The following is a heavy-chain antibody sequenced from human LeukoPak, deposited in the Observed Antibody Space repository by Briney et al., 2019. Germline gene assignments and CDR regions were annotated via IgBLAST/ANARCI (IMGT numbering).Heavy chain of an antibody. CDR1: GFSVSTNY. CDR3: ARDMSGPPLFYY. J-gene: IGHJ4*02. D-gene: IGHD2-8*02. V-gene: IGHV3-53*01. Sequence: GGSLRLSCAASGFSVSTNYMSWVRQAPGKGPEWVSVIYSSGGTYYADSVRGRFTISRDNSRNTVYLQMDSLRVEDTAIYYCARDMSGPPLFYYWGQGTLVTVSS. CDR2: IYSSGGT.